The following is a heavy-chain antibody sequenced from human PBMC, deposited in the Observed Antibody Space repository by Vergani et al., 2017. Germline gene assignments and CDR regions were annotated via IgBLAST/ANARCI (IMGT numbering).Heavy chain of an antibody. J-gene: IGHJ1*01. Sequence: EVQLVESGGGLVKPGGSLRLSCAASGFTFSNAWMSWVRQAPGKGLEWVGRIKSKTDGGTTDYAAPVKGRFTISRDNSKSTLYLQMNSLRTEDTAVYYCATKSCGTPGCQIGYFREWGQGTLVTVSS. D-gene: IGHD1-1*01. CDR1: GFTFSNAW. CDR3: ATKSCGTPGCQIGYFRE. CDR2: IKSKTDGGTT. V-gene: IGHV3-15*01.